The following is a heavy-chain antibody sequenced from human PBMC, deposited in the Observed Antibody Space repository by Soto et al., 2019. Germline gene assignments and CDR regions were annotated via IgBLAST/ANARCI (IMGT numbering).Heavy chain of an antibody. CDR2: ISSSSSYI. CDR3: ARDISPYSSSWYGEVYYYYYGMDV. Sequence: EVQLVESGGGLVKPGGSLRLSCAASGFTFSSYSMNWVRQAPGKGLEWVSSISSSSSYIYYADSVKGRFTISRDNAKNSLYLQMNSLRAEDTAVYYCARDISPYSSSWYGEVYYYYYGMDVWGQGTTVTVSS. V-gene: IGHV3-21*01. CDR1: GFTFSSYS. J-gene: IGHJ6*02. D-gene: IGHD6-13*01.